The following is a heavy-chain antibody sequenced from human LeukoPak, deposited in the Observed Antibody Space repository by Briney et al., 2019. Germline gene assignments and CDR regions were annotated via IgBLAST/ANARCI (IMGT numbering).Heavy chain of an antibody. J-gene: IGHJ4*02. CDR2: IKKDGSEK. V-gene: IGHV3-7*01. Sequence: GGSLRLSCAASGFTFSSYWMSWVRQAPGKGLEWVANIKKDGSEKYYVDSVKGRFTISRDNAKNSLFLQMNSLRVEDTAVYYCEGSAGYWGQGTLVTVSP. D-gene: IGHD6-19*01. CDR3: EGSAGY. CDR1: GFTFSSYW.